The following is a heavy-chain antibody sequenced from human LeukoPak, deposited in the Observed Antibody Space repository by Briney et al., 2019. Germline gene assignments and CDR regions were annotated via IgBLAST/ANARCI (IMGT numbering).Heavy chain of an antibody. V-gene: IGHV3-23*01. J-gene: IGHJ4*02. CDR3: AKDFWDTAAWY. CDR1: GFSFSSYA. Sequence: GGSLRLSCAASGFSFSSYAMTWLRQAPGKGLEWVSAISGSGSSTYYADSVKGRFTISRDNSKNTLFLQMNSLRAEGMAVYYCAKDFWDTAAWYWGQGTLVTVSS. CDR2: ISGSGSST. D-gene: IGHD5-18*01.